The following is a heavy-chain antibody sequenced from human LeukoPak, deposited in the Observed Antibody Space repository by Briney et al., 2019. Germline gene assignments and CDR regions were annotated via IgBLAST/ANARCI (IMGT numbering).Heavy chain of an antibody. J-gene: IGHJ4*02. Sequence: GGSLRLSCAASGFTFSSYSMNWVRQAPGKGLEWVAIIKPDGSEKYYVDSVKGRFTISRDNAENSLFLQMNGLRPEDTAVFYCARGQYTDGLSYWGQGTLVTVSS. V-gene: IGHV3-7*03. D-gene: IGHD5-24*01. CDR2: IKPDGSEK. CDR1: GFTFSSYS. CDR3: ARGQYTDGLSY.